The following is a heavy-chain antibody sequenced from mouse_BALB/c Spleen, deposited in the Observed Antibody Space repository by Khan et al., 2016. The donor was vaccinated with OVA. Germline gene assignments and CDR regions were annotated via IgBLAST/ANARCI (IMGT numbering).Heavy chain of an antibody. Sequence: EVELVESGGGLVQPGGSRKLSCAASGFTFSGFGMHWVRQAPGKGLEWVAYISSGSSTISYADTVKGRFTISRDNTKNTLFLQMTRLRSEDTAMYFCARTGYYDFDYWGQGTTRTVSS. CDR2: ISSGSSTI. CDR1: GFTFSGFG. J-gene: IGHJ2*01. V-gene: IGHV5-17*02. CDR3: ARTGYYDFDY. D-gene: IGHD2-3*01.